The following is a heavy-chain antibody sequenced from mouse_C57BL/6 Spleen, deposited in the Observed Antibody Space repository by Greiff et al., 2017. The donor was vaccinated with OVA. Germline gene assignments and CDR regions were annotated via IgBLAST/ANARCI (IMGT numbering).Heavy chain of an antibody. Sequence: QVQLQQSGAELVRPGASVTLSCKASVYTFTDYEMHWVKQTPVHGLEWIGAIDPETGGTAYNQKFKGKAILTADKSSSTAYMELRSLTSEDSAVYYCTRGTTVVPFDYWGQGTTLTVSS. J-gene: IGHJ2*01. D-gene: IGHD1-1*01. V-gene: IGHV1-15*01. CDR1: VYTFTDYE. CDR3: TRGTTVVPFDY. CDR2: IDPETGGT.